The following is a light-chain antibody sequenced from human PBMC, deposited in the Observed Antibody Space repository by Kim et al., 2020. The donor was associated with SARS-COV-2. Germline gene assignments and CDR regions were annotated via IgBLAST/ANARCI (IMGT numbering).Light chain of an antibody. V-gene: IGLV3-19*01. CDR3: NSRDSSGNRP. CDR1: SLRSYY. Sequence: VALGQTVRSTCQGDSLRSYYASWYQQKPGQAPVLVIYGKNNRPSGIPDRFSGSSSGNTASLTITGAQAEDEADYYCNSRDSSGNRPFGGGTQLTVL. CDR2: GKN. J-gene: IGLJ2*01.